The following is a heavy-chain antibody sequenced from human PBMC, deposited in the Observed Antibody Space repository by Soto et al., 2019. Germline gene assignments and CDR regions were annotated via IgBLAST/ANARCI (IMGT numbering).Heavy chain of an antibody. D-gene: IGHD6-6*01. V-gene: IGHV3-23*01. J-gene: IGHJ6*02. Sequence: GGSLRRSCAASGFMFANYAMGWVRQAPGRGLARVSAIPGSGGGTYYADSVKGRVTVSRDTSTNTLYLQMHSLRVEDTAIFFCAKWATHGIIPRPVGGNYYYYDMDVWGQGTTVTV. CDR3: AKWATHGIIPRPVGGNYYYYDMDV. CDR2: IPGSGGGT. CDR1: GFMFANYA.